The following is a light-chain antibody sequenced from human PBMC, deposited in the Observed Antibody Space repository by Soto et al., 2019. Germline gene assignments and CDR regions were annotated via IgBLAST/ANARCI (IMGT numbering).Light chain of an antibody. CDR2: DAS. V-gene: IGKV3-11*01. Sequence: ETVLTQSPGTLSLSPGERASLSCRTSQSVFSSLAWFQQKPGQAPRLLIYDASKRATGIPARFSGSGSGTDFTLTISSLEPEDFAVYYCQQSNELPLTFGGGTKVDIK. CDR1: QSVFSS. J-gene: IGKJ4*01. CDR3: QQSNELPLT.